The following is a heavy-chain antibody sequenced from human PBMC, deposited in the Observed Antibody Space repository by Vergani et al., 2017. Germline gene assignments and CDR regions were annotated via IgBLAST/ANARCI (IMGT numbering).Heavy chain of an antibody. CDR1: GFTFSSYS. Sequence: VQLVESGGGVVQPGGSLRLSCAASGFTFSSYSMNWVRQAPGKGLEWVSSISSSSSYIYYADSVKGRFTISRDNAKNSLYLQMNSLRAEDTAVYYCARSQEAEPWARSDAFDIWGQGTMVTVSS. CDR2: ISSSSSYI. J-gene: IGHJ3*02. D-gene: IGHD1-26*01. V-gene: IGHV3-21*01. CDR3: ARSQEAEPWARSDAFDI.